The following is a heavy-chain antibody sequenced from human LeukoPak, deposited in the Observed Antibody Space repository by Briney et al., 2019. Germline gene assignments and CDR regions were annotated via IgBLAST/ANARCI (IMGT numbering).Heavy chain of an antibody. D-gene: IGHD1-26*01. CDR2: ISSSSSYI. CDR3: ARDVVGATTWFDP. Sequence: PGGSLRLSCAASGFTFSSYSMNWVRQAPGKGLEWVSSISSSSSYIYYADSVKGRFTISRDNAKNSLYLQMNSLRAEDTAAYYCARDVVGATTWFDPWGQGTLVTVSS. V-gene: IGHV3-21*01. J-gene: IGHJ5*02. CDR1: GFTFSSYS.